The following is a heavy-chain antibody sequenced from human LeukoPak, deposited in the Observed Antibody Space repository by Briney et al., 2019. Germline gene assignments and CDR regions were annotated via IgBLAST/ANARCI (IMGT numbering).Heavy chain of an antibody. CDR3: AKDNRRHYTSGPNPDSLH. CDR2: ISWNSGSI. J-gene: IGHJ4*02. CDR1: GFTFNNYA. D-gene: IGHD6-19*01. Sequence: GGSLRLSCAGSGFTFNNYAMHWVRQPPGKGLEWVSGISWNSGSIDYADSVKGRFTISRDNAKNSLYLQMNSLRVEDTAFYYCAKDNRRHYTSGPNPDSLHWGQGALVTVSS. V-gene: IGHV3-9*01.